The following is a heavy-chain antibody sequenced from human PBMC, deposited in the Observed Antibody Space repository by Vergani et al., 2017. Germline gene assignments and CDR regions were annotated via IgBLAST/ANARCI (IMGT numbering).Heavy chain of an antibody. CDR1: GYTFGDYA. CDR3: TRVHGRRTYYFDY. D-gene: IGHD4-17*01. V-gene: IGHV3-49*05. Sequence: VQLVQSGAEVKKPGASVKVSCKASGYTFGDYAMSWFRQAPGKGLEWVGFIRSKAYGGTTEYAASVKGRFTISRDDSKSIAYLQMNSLKTEDTAVYYCTRVHGRRTYYFDYWGQGTLVTVSS. CDR2: IRSKAYGGTT. J-gene: IGHJ4*02.